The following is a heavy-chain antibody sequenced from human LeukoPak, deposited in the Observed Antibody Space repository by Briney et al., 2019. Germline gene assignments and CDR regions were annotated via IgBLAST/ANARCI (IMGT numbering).Heavy chain of an antibody. CDR2: IYYSEST. CDR3: TRDGGGVNCLET. J-gene: IGHJ5*02. D-gene: IGHD3-16*01. CDR1: GGSVSSGSYY. V-gene: IGHV4-61*03. Sequence: SETLSLACTVSGGSVSSGSYYWSWIRQPPGKGLEWIGYIYYSESTNYNPSLKSRVTISVDTSKNHFSLRLSSVTAADTAVYYCTRDGGGVNCLETWGQGTLVTVSS.